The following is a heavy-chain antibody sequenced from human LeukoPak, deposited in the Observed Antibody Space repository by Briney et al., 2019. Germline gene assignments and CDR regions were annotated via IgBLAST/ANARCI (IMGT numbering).Heavy chain of an antibody. J-gene: IGHJ3*02. CDR3: AKWHCSSTSCYSLDAFDI. V-gene: IGHV3-66*01. D-gene: IGHD2-2*01. CDR1: GFTVSSNY. CDR2: IYSGGST. Sequence: GGSLRLSCAASGFTVSSNYMSWVRQAPGKGLEWVSVIYSGGSTYYADSVKGRFTISRDNSKNTLYLQMNSLRAEDTAVYYCAKWHCSSTSCYSLDAFDIWGQGTMVTVSS.